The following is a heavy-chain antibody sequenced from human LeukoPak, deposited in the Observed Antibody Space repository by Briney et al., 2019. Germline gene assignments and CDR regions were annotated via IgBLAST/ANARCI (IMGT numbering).Heavy chain of an antibody. CDR2: IYSGGTT. CDR3: ARNTYYYHSGSFPFDF. CDR1: GFTVSSNY. Sequence: PGGSLRLSCAASGFTVSSNYMSWVRQAPGKGLEWVSIIYSGGTTYYAGSVKGRFTISRDNSKNTLYLQMNSLRAEDTAVYYCARNTYYYHSGSFPFDFWGQGTLVTVSS. D-gene: IGHD3-10*01. J-gene: IGHJ4*02. V-gene: IGHV3-53*01.